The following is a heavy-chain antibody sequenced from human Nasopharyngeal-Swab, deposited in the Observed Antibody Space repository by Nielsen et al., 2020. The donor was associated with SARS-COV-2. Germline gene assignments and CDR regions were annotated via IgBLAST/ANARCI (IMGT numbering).Heavy chain of an antibody. V-gene: IGHV4-30-4*01. CDR2: IYYKGNT. CDR3: ARGKTTIITQYYLEN. Sequence: SCTVSGGSISSSAHYWSWLRQTPGKGLEWLGFIYYKGNTYYNPSVKSRLTMSLDTSKNQFSLSLSSVTAADTAVYYCARGKTTIITQYYLENWGQGTLVTVSS. CDR1: GGSISSSAHY. D-gene: IGHD4-11*01. J-gene: IGHJ4*02.